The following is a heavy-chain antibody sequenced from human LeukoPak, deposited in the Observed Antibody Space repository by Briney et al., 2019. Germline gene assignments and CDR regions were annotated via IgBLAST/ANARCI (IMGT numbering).Heavy chain of an antibody. CDR2: INPNSGGT. CDR3: ARDWEGLGEYWYFDV. D-gene: IGHD1-26*01. CDR1: GYTFTGYF. J-gene: IGHJ2*01. V-gene: IGHV1-2*02. Sequence: ASVKVSCKATGYTFTGYFMHWVRQAPGQGLAWMGWINPNSGGTNDAQKFQGRVTMTRDTSNSTAYMELSRLRSDDTAVDYCARDWEGLGEYWYFDVWGRGTLVTVA.